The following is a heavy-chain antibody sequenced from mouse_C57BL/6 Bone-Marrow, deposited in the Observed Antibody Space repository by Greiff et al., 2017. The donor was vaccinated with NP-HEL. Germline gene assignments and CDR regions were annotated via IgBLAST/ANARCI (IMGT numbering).Heavy chain of an antibody. D-gene: IGHD2-4*01. CDR2: IHPNSGST. CDR3: ARYDYDGLMDY. Sequence: QVQLQQPGAELVKPGASVKLSCKASGYTFTSYWMHWVKQRPGQGLEWIGMIHPNSGSTNYNEKFKSKATLTVDKSSSTAYMQRSSLTSEDSAVYYCARYDYDGLMDYWGQGTSVTVSS. V-gene: IGHV1-64*01. J-gene: IGHJ4*01. CDR1: GYTFTSYW.